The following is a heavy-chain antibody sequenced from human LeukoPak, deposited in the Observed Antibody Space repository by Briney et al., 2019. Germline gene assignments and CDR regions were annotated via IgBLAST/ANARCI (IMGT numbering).Heavy chain of an antibody. D-gene: IGHD6-13*01. CDR3: VRDRQQLVRGDHFDY. CDR2: IYYSGST. Sequence: PSQTLSLTCSVSGDSITSRDYYWSWIRQPPGKGLEWIGYIYYSGSTSYNPSLKSRVTMSVDTSKNQFSLKLRSVTAADTGVYYCVRDRQQLVRGDHFDYWGQGTLVTVAS. J-gene: IGHJ4*02. V-gene: IGHV4-30-4*08. CDR1: GDSITSRDYY.